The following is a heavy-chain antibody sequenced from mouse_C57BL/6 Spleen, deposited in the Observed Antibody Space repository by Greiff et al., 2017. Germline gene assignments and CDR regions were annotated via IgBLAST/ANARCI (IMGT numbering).Heavy chain of an antibody. V-gene: IGHV3-6*01. CDR1: GYSITSGYY. J-gene: IGHJ3*01. Sequence: EVQVVESGPGLVKPSQSLSLTCSVTGYSITSGYYWNWIRQFPGNKLEWMGYISYDGSNNYNPSLKNRISITRDTSKNQFFLKLNSVTTEDTATYYCARESSGYVGFAYWGQGTLVTVSA. D-gene: IGHD3-2*02. CDR3: ARESSGYVGFAY. CDR2: ISYDGSN.